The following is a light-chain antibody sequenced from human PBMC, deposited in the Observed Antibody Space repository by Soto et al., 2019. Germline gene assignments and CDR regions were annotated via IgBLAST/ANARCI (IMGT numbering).Light chain of an antibody. J-gene: IGLJ2*01. V-gene: IGLV2-14*01. CDR3: SSYTSSSTLEV. Sequence: QSALTQPASVSGSPGQSITISCTGTSSDVGGYNYVSWYQQHPGKAPKLMIYDVSNRPSGVSNRFSGSTSGNTASLTISGLQAEDEADYYCSSYTSSSTLEVFGGGTKLTVL. CDR1: SSDVGGYNY. CDR2: DVS.